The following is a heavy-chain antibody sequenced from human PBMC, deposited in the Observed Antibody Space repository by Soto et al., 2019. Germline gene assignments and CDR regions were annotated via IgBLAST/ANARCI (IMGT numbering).Heavy chain of an antibody. V-gene: IGHV3-30-3*01. CDR1: GFIFSSFP. CDR3: TRADVTVTMSVFDP. J-gene: IGHJ5*02. CDR2: ISDDGNTK. D-gene: IGHD4-17*01. Sequence: QVQLVESGGGVVQPGRSLRLSCAASGFIFSSFPMHWVRQAPGKGLEWVAVISDDGNTKYYADSVKGRFTISRDNSKNTLYLQMISLSSEDTAVYYCTRADVTVTMSVFDPWGQGTLVTVSS.